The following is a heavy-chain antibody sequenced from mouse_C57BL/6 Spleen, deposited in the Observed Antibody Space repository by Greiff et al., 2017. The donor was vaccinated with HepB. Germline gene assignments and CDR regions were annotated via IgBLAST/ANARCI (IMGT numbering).Heavy chain of an antibody. CDR3: ARGGSNGFAY. J-gene: IGHJ3*01. CDR1: GYSITSGYD. V-gene: IGHV3-1*01. Sequence: EVKLVESGPGMVKPSQSLSLTCTVTGYSITSGYDWHWIRHFPGNKLEWMGYISYSGSTNYNPSLKSRISITHDTSKNHFFLKLNSVTTEDTATYYCARGGSNGFAYWGQGTLVTVSA. D-gene: IGHD2-5*01. CDR2: ISYSGST.